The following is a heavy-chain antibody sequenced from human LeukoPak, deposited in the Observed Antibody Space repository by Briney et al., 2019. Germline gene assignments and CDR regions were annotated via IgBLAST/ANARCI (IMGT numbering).Heavy chain of an antibody. V-gene: IGHV3-33*01. J-gene: IGHJ4*01. CDR1: GFTFPRFG. Sequence: PGPSLRLSCAASGFTFPRFGMHWVRQTPHRRLQWVAVICFDGSKTFYDDSVKGRFTISRNNSNSTRFLQMDSLRVENTVIYYCVRGGEDFCDYWGHGTLVAVSP. CDR2: ICFDGSKT. CDR3: VRGGEDFCDY.